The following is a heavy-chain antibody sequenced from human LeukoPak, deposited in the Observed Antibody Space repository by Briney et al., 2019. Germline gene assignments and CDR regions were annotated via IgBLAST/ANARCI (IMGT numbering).Heavy chain of an antibody. CDR1: GGTFSSYA. V-gene: IGHV1-69*05. CDR3: ARVPPGVIAGDAFDI. Sequence: SVKVSCKASGGTFSSYAISWVRQAPGQGLEWMGGIIPIFGTANYAQKFQGRVTITTDESTSTAYMELSSLRSEDTAVYYCARVPPGVIAGDAFDIWGQGTMVTVSS. D-gene: IGHD2-21*01. CDR2: IIPIFGTA. J-gene: IGHJ3*02.